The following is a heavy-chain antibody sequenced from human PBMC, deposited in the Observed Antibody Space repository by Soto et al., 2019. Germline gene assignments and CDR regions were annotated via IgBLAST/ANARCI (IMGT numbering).Heavy chain of an antibody. D-gene: IGHD3-3*01. V-gene: IGHV3-23*01. CDR3: ARDILGGSYDFSH. CDR2: ISGSGGST. CDR1: GFTFSSYA. Sequence: PGGSLRLSCAASGFTFSSYAMNWVRQAPGKGLEWVSAISGSGGSTYYADSVKGRFTISRDSPKNTLYLHMNSLRAEDTAVYHCARDILGGSYDFSHGGQGALVTVSS. J-gene: IGHJ1*01.